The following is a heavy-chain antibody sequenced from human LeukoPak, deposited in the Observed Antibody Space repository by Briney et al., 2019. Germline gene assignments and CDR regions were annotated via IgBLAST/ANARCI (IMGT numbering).Heavy chain of an antibody. D-gene: IGHD5-18*01. CDR2: ISTYDGNA. V-gene: IGHV1-18*01. CDR1: GYSFTSYG. Sequence: GASVTVSCKASGYSFTSYGITWVRQAPGQGLEWMGWISTYDGNANYAQKLQGRVTMTTDTSTITAYMELRSLRSDDTAVYYCARAPSGFTYGPGDHWGQGNLVTVST. CDR3: ARAPSGFTYGPGDH. J-gene: IGHJ4*02.